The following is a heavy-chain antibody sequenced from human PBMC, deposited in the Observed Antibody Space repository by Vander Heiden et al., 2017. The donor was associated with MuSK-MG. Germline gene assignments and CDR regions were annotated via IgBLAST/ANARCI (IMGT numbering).Heavy chain of an antibody. D-gene: IGHD3-3*01. CDR2: IYQRGST. CDR1: GGSIRSGGYS. V-gene: IGHV4-30-2*01. J-gene: IGHJ4*02. CDR3: ARADYDFWSGYPGPYFDY. Sequence: QLQLQESGSGLVKPSQTLSLTCAVSGGSIRSGGYSWSWIRQPPGKGLEWIGYIYQRGSTYYNPSLKSRVTISVDRSKNQFSLKLSSVTAADTAVYYCARADYDFWSGYPGPYFDYWGQGTLVTVSA.